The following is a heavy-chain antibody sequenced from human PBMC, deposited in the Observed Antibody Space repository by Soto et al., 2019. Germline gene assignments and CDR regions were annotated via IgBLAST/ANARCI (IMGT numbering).Heavy chain of an antibody. D-gene: IGHD2-2*01. V-gene: IGHV3-74*01. J-gene: IGHJ6*02. CDR1: GFTFNKSW. CDR3: ATDGSYAQHV. CDR2: IYSDGSVT. Sequence: GGSLRLSCAASGFTFNKSWMHWVRQAPGKGLVWVSHIYSDGSVTGYADSVKGRFTISRDNAKNTLYPQMNSLRVEDTAVYFCATDGSYAQHVWGQGTTVTVSS.